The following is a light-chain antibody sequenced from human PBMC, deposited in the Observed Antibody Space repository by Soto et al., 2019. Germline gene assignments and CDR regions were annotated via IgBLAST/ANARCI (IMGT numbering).Light chain of an antibody. CDR1: QDISNY. V-gene: IGKV1-33*01. J-gene: IGKJ3*01. Sequence: DIQMTQSPSSLSASVGDRVTITCQASQDISNYLNWYQQKPGKAPKLLIYDASNLETGVPSRFSGSGSGTDFTFTISSLQPEDIATYDCQQYDNLRPTFGPGTKVDIK. CDR3: QQYDNLRPT. CDR2: DAS.